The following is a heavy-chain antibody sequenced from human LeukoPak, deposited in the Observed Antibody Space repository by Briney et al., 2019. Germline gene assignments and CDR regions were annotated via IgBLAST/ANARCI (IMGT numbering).Heavy chain of an antibody. CDR1: GGSFSGYY. CDR2: INHSGST. CDR3: ARALIAVAGIGAFDI. V-gene: IGHV4-34*01. Sequence: PSETLSLTCAVYGGSFSGYYWSWIRQPPGKGLEWIGEINHSGSTNYNPSLKSRVTISVDTSKNQFSLKLSSVTAADTAVYYCARALIAVAGIGAFDIWGQGTMVTVSS. D-gene: IGHD6-19*01. J-gene: IGHJ3*02.